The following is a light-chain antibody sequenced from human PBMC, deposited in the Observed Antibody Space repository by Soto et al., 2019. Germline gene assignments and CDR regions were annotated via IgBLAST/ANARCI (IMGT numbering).Light chain of an antibody. V-gene: IGKV1-5*01. J-gene: IGKJ2*01. CDR2: AAS. CDR3: QQYNSYSYT. CDR1: QSISSW. Sequence: DIQMTQSPSTLSASVGDRVTITCRASQSISSWLAWYQQKPGKAPKLLIYAASSLESGVPSRFSGSGSGTAFTLTISSLQPDDFATYYCQQYNSYSYTFGQGTKLEIK.